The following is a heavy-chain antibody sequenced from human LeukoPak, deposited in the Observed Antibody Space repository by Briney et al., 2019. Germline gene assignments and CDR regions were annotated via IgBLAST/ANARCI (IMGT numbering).Heavy chain of an antibody. Sequence: GGSLRLSCAASGFTFSSYAMSWVRQAPGKGLEWVSAISGSGGSTYYADSVKGRFTISRDNSKNTLYLQMNSLRAEDTAVYYCAKYGNYYDSSGYYPLVYWGQGTLVTVSS. D-gene: IGHD3-22*01. CDR1: GFTFSSYA. V-gene: IGHV3-23*01. J-gene: IGHJ4*02. CDR3: AKYGNYYDSSGYYPLVY. CDR2: ISGSGGST.